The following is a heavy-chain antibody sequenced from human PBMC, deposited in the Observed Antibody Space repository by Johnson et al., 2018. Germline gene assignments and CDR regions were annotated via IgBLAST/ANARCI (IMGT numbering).Heavy chain of an antibody. CDR1: GFTFSSYS. Sequence: VQLVQSGGGLVKPGGSLRLSCAASGFTFSSYSMNWVRQAPGKGLEWVASISSSGGSTYYADAVKGRFTISRDNSKNTLYLQMNSLRAEEAALYYCAKGLRESDSWGQGTLVTVSS. CDR2: ISSSGGST. J-gene: IGHJ4*02. CDR3: AKGLRESDS. V-gene: IGHV3-23*04. D-gene: IGHD2-15*01.